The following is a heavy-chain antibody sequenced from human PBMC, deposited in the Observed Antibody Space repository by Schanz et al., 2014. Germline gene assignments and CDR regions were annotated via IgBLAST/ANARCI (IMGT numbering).Heavy chain of an antibody. J-gene: IGHJ4*02. D-gene: IGHD6-13*01. CDR2: INLSGGST. CDR1: GYTFTSYG. Sequence: QVQLVQSGAELKNPGASVKVSCKASGYTFTSYGISWVRQAPGQGLEWMGIINLSGGSTNNAQKFQGRLTMTRDTSTSTVYMELSSLRSEDTAVYYCARDGVDAAAGGNYWGQGTLXTVSS. V-gene: IGHV1-46*03. CDR3: ARDGVDAAAGGNY.